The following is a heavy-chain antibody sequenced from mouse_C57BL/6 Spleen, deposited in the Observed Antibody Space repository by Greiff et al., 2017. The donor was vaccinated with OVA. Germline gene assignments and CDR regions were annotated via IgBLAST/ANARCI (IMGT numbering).Heavy chain of an antibody. Sequence: VQLQQPGAELVKPGASVKMSCKASGYTFTSYWITWVKQSPGQGLEWIGDIYPGSGSTTYHEKFKSKATLTVDTSSSTAYMQLSSLTSEDSAVYYCARSGYGGYDSLFDDWGKGTTLTVSS. CDR2: IYPGSGST. J-gene: IGHJ2*01. D-gene: IGHD2-4*01. V-gene: IGHV1-55*01. CDR3: ARSGYGGYDSLFDD. CDR1: GYTFTSYW.